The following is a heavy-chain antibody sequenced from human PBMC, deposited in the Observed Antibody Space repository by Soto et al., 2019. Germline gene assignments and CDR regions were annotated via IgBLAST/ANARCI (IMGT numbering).Heavy chain of an antibody. J-gene: IGHJ5*02. D-gene: IGHD2-15*01. CDR3: ARGVKYGAYSRWFDP. V-gene: IGHV1-8*01. Sequence: QVQLVQSGAEVKKPGASVKVSCKASGYTFTSYDINWVRQATGQGLEYLGWMNPNSGNTAYVQKFHGRVTMTWDTSITTAYMELRSRRSEDTAVYFCARGVKYGAYSRWFDPWGQGTLVTVSS. CDR2: MNPNSGNT. CDR1: GYTFTSYD.